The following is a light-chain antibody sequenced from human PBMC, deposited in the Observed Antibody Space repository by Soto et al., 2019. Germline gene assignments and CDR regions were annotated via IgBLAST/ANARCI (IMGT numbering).Light chain of an antibody. CDR2: WAS. CDR3: QQDYSTPLT. J-gene: IGKJ1*01. CDR1: QSVLYSSNNKNY. V-gene: IGKV4-1*01. Sequence: DIVMTQSPDSLAVSLGERATINCKSSQSVLYSSNNKNYLAWYQQKPGQPPTLLIYWASTRESGVPDRFSGSGSGTEFTLTISSLQAEDVAVYYCQQDYSTPLTFGQGTKVEIK.